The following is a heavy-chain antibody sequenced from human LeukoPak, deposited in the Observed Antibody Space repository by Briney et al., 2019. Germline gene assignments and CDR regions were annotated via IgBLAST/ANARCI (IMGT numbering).Heavy chain of an antibody. CDR3: ARGGDYGGNDDFDY. CDR1: GGSINSHY. Sequence: PSETLSLTCTVSGGSINSHYWHWIRQPPGTRLEWIGYVYYTGGTNYKSSLESRVTISVDTSKNQFSLKLSSVTAADTAVYYCARGGDYGGNDDFDYWGQGTLVTVSS. D-gene: IGHD4-23*01. V-gene: IGHV4-59*11. J-gene: IGHJ4*02. CDR2: VYYTGGT.